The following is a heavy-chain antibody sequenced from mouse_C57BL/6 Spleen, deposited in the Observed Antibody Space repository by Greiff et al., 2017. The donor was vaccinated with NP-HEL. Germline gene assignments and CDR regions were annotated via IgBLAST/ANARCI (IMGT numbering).Heavy chain of an antibody. J-gene: IGHJ2*01. CDR1: GYTFTSYW. CDR3: ARAATVVADY. Sequence: QVQLQQPGAELVKPGASVKLSCKASGYTFTSYWMHWVKQRPGQGLEWIGMIHPNSGSTNYNEKFKSKATLTVDKSSSTAYMQLRSLTSEDSAVYYCARAATVVADYWGQGTTLTVSS. V-gene: IGHV1-64*01. CDR2: IHPNSGST. D-gene: IGHD1-1*01.